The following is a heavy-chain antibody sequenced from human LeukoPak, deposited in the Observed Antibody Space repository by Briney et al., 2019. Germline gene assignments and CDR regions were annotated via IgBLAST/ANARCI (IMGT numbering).Heavy chain of an antibody. CDR1: GFTFSSYS. V-gene: IGHV3-21*01. J-gene: IGHJ6*02. Sequence: MAGGSLRLSCAASGFTFSSYSMNWVRQAPGKGLEWVSSISSSSSYIYYADPVKGRFTISRDNAKNSLYLQMNSLRAEDTAVYCCARGVGYCSGGSCYPPSGLYYGMDVWGQGTTVTVSS. CDR3: ARGVGYCSGGSCYPPSGLYYGMDV. D-gene: IGHD2-15*01. CDR2: ISSSSSYI.